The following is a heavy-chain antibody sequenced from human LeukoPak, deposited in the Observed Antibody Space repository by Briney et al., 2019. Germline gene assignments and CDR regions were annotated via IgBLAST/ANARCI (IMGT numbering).Heavy chain of an antibody. J-gene: IGHJ6*02. V-gene: IGHV1-2*06. CDR2: VNPKSGGT. CDR1: GYTFSGFY. Sequence: ASVKVSCKASGYTFSGFYIHWIRQAPGQGLEWMGRVNPKSGGTRYALRFQGRVTMTRDTSISTAYMELSGLRSDDTAVYYYARLSYVPATLYYYGVDVWGQGTTVTVSS. CDR3: ARLSYVPATLYYYGVDV. D-gene: IGHD3-16*01.